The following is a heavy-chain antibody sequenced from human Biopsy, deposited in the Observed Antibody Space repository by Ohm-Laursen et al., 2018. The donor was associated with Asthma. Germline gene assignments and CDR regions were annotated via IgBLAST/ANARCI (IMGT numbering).Heavy chain of an antibody. D-gene: IGHD2-2*01. Sequence: SVKVSCKPLGGTFNTYVTGWVRQAPGQGLEWMGGINSDFGTTNYPQKFQDRVTITADDSTSTVYMELSSLRSEDTAVYYCARKAGSCISRTCYSLDFWGQGTLVTVSS. CDR2: INSDFGTT. CDR3: ARKAGSCISRTCYSLDF. V-gene: IGHV1-69*13. CDR1: GGTFNTYV. J-gene: IGHJ4*02.